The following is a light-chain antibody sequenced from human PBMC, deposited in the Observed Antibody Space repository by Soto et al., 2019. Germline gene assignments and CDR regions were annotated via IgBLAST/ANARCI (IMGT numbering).Light chain of an antibody. Sequence: DIQMTQSPSSLSASVGDRVTMTCRASQTISTYLNWYQQKPGRAPKILIYAASRLRSGVPSRFSAGGSGTAVTLTISSRQPADFSTSYCLQRSSTHPFTFGHGTKVDIK. CDR3: LQRSSTHPFT. V-gene: IGKV1-39*01. J-gene: IGKJ3*01. CDR2: AAS. CDR1: QTISTY.